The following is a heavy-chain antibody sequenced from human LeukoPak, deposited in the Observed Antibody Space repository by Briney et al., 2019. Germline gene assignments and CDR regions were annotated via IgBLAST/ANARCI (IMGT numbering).Heavy chain of an antibody. V-gene: IGHV4-4*07. Sequence: KPSETLSLTCTVSGGSISSNYWSWIRQPAGKGLEWIGRIYTSGNTNYSPSLKSRVTMSVDTSKNQFSLKLSSVTAADTAVYYCARGLGAKGYFDLWGRGTLVTVSS. CDR3: ARGLGAKGYFDL. CDR1: GGSISSNY. D-gene: IGHD1-26*01. CDR2: IYTSGNT. J-gene: IGHJ2*01.